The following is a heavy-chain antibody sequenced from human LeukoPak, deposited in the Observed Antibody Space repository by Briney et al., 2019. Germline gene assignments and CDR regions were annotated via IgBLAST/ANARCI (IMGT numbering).Heavy chain of an antibody. Sequence: GGSLRLSCAASGFTFSSYWMSWVRQAPGKGLEWVANIKQDGSEKYYVDSVKGRFTISRDNAKNSLYLQMNSLRAEDTAVYYCARDLLYDILTGYYKTGDYWGQGTLVTVSS. CDR2: IKQDGSEK. V-gene: IGHV3-7*01. CDR3: ARDLLYDILTGYYKTGDY. D-gene: IGHD3-9*01. CDR1: GFTFSSYW. J-gene: IGHJ4*02.